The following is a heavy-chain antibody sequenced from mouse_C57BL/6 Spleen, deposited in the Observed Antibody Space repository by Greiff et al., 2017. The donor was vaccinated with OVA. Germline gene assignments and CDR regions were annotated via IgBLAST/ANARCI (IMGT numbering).Heavy chain of an antibody. CDR3: ARWDYGSSQEAFDC. J-gene: IGHJ2*01. CDR2: IYPGSGST. V-gene: IGHV1-55*01. Sequence: QVQLQQPGAELVKPGASVKMSCKASGYTFTSYWITWVKQRPGQGLAWIGDIYPGSGSTNYNEKFKSKATLTVDTSSSTAYMQLSSLTSEDSAVYYCARWDYGSSQEAFDCWGRGTTLTVSS. D-gene: IGHD1-1*01. CDR1: GYTFTSYW.